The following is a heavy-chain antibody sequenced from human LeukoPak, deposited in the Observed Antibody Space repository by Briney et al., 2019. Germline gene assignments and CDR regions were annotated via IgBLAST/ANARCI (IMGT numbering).Heavy chain of an antibody. CDR1: GGSVNSGSTS. Sequence: PSQTLSLTCTVSGGSVNSGSTSWSWIRQPAGKGLEWIGHIHGSGSTNYNPSVKSRVSISLDTSKNQVSLKLTSVTAADTAVYYCATETALFLGAHNAFDTWGQGTLVTVSS. V-gene: IGHV4-61*09. CDR3: ATETALFLGAHNAFDT. D-gene: IGHD5-18*01. J-gene: IGHJ3*02. CDR2: IHGSGST.